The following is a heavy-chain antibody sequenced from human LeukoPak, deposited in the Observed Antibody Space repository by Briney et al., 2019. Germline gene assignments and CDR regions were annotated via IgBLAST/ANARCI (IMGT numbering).Heavy chain of an antibody. CDR3: AGVRSTNYYYYYYMDV. J-gene: IGHJ6*03. CDR2: IYYSGST. V-gene: IGHV4-31*03. Sequence: PSQTLSLTCTVSGGSISSGGYYWSWIRQPPGKGLEWIGYIYYSGSTYYNPSLKSRVTISVDTSKNQFSLKLSSVTAADTGVYYCAGVRSTNYYYYYYMDVWGKGTTVTVSS. D-gene: IGHD2-2*01. CDR1: GGSISSGGYY.